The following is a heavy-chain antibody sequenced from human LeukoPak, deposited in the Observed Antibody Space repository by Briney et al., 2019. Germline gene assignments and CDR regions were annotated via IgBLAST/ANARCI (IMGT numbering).Heavy chain of an antibody. Sequence: GASVKASCKASGGTFSSYAISWVRQAPGQGLEWMGGIIPIFGTANYAQKFQGRVTITADESTSTAYMELSSLRSEDTAVYYCARDHITMVRGVSWRGWGEYYFDYWGQGTLVTVSS. J-gene: IGHJ4*02. D-gene: IGHD3-10*01. V-gene: IGHV1-69*01. CDR3: ARDHITMVRGVSWRGWGEYYFDY. CDR2: IIPIFGTA. CDR1: GGTFSSYA.